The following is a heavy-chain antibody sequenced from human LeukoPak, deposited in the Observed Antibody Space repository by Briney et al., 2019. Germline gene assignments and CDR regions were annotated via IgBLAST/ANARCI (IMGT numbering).Heavy chain of an antibody. Sequence: ASVNVSCKASGYTFSSYDINWVRQATGQGLEWMGWMNPNSGHTDYAQKFQGRVTMTRNTSISTAYMEVSSLRSEDTAVYYCARRYCSSTSCHYFDYWGQGTLVTVSS. J-gene: IGHJ4*02. CDR3: ARRYCSSTSCHYFDY. CDR2: MNPNSGHT. D-gene: IGHD2-2*01. CDR1: GYTFSSYD. V-gene: IGHV1-8*01.